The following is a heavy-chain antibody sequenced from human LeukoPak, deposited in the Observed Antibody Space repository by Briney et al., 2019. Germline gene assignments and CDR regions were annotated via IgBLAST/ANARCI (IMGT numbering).Heavy chain of an antibody. V-gene: IGHV4-34*01. Sequence: SETLSLTCAVYGGSFSGYYWSWIRQPPGKGLEWIGEINHSGSTNYNPSLKSRVTISVDTSKNQFSLKLSSVTAADTAVYYCARGRPIDYWGQGTLVTVSS. CDR3: ARGRPIDY. CDR1: GGSFSGYY. CDR2: INHSGST. D-gene: IGHD1-1*01. J-gene: IGHJ4*02.